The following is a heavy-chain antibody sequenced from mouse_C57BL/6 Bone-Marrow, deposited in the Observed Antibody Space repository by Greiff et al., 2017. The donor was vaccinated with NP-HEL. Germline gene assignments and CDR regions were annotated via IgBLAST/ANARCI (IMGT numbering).Heavy chain of an antibody. CDR3: ARHYYSNYFDY. D-gene: IGHD2-5*01. Sequence: EVQLVESGGDLVKPGESLSLTCAASGFTFSSYGMSWVRQTPDKRLEWVATISSGGSSTYYPDSVKGRFTITRDNAKNTLYLQMSRLKSEDTAMYYCARHYYSNYFDYWGQGTTLTVSS. CDR1: GFTFSSYG. V-gene: IGHV5-6*01. CDR2: ISSGGSST. J-gene: IGHJ2*01.